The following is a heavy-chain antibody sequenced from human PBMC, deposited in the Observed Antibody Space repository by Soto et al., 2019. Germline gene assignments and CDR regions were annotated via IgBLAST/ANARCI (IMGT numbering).Heavy chain of an antibody. CDR3: AIHDYGDPGRAFDI. J-gene: IGHJ3*02. V-gene: IGHV1-2*04. Sequence: QVQLVQSGAEVKKPGASVKVSCKASGYTFTGYYMHWVRQAPGQGLEWMGWINPNSGGTNYAQKFQGWVTMTRDTSISPAYMELSRLRSDDTAVYYCAIHDYGDPGRAFDIWGQGTMVTVSS. CDR2: INPNSGGT. D-gene: IGHD4-17*01. CDR1: GYTFTGYY.